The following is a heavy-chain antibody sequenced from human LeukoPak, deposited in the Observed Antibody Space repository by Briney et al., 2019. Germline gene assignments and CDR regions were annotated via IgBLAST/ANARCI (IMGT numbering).Heavy chain of an antibody. CDR3: ARDAGGFASPGV. CDR1: GFTFSSYS. CDR2: ISSSSSYI. Sequence: GGSLRLSCAASGFTFSSYSMNWVRQAPGKGLEWVSSISSSSSYIYYADSVKGRFTISRDNAKNSLYLQMNSLRAEDTAVYYCARDAGGFASPGVWGQGTMVTVSS. D-gene: IGHD3-10*01. V-gene: IGHV3-21*01. J-gene: IGHJ3*01.